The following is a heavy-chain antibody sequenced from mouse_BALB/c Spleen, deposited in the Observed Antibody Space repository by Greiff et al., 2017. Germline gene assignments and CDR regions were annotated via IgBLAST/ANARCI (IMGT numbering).Heavy chain of an antibody. J-gene: IGHJ1*01. D-gene: IGHD2-1*01. Sequence: EVMLVESGGGLVQPGGSLRLSCATSGFTFTDYYMSWVRQPPGKALEWLGFIRNKANGYTTEYSASVKGRFTISRDNSQSILYLQMNTLRAEDSATYYCAREGNGNLYWYFDVWGAGTTVTVSS. CDR3: AREGNGNLYWYFDV. CDR1: GFTFTDYY. V-gene: IGHV7-3*02. CDR2: IRNKANGYTT.